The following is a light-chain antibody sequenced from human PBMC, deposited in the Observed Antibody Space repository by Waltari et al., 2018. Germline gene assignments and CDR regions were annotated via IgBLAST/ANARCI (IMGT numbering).Light chain of an antibody. J-gene: IGKJ4*01. V-gene: IGKV4-1*01. CDR2: WAS. Sequence: DIVMTQSPDSLAVSLVERAHIHCKSSQSVLYSSTNKNCLTWSQQKPGQPPKLFIYWASTRESGVPDRFSGSGSGTDFTLTIASLQAEDVAVYYCQQCFSTPLTFGGGTKVEIK. CDR1: QSVLYSSTNKNC. CDR3: QQCFSTPLT.